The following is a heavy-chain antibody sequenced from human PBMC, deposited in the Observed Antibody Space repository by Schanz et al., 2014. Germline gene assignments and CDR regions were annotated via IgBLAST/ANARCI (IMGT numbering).Heavy chain of an antibody. CDR3: AKGRFGELSAFAI. Sequence: VQLVESGGGLVKPGGSLRLSCAASGFIFSIYAMHWVRQAPGKGLVWVSRIKSDGSSTSYADSVKGRFTISRDNAKNTLYLQMNSLRAEDTTVYYCAKGRFGELSAFAIWGQGTMVTVSS. CDR1: GFIFSIYA. J-gene: IGHJ3*02. V-gene: IGHV3-74*02. CDR2: IKSDGSST. D-gene: IGHD3-10*01.